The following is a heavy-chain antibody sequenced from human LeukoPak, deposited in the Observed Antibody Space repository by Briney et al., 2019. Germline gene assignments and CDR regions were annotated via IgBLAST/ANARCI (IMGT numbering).Heavy chain of an antibody. CDR2: IYYSGST. CDR1: GGSISSYY. V-gene: IGHV4-59*01. D-gene: IGHD2-2*01. J-gene: IGHJ4*02. CDR3: ARVGSSTNGEIDY. Sequence: SETLSLTCTVSGGSISSYYWSWIRQPPGKGLEWIGYIYYSGSTNYNPSLKSRVTISVDTSKNQFSLKLSSVTAADTAVYYCARVGSSTNGEIDYWSQGTLVTVSS.